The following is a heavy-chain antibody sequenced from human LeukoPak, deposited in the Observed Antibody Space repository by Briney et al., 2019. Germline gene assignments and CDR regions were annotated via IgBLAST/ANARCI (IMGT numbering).Heavy chain of an antibody. D-gene: IGHD3-10*01. CDR2: INHSGST. V-gene: IGHV4-34*01. CDR1: GGSFSGYY. Sequence: SETLSLTCAVYGGSFSGYYWSWIRQPPGKGLEWIGEINHSGSTNYNPSLKSRVTISVDTSKNQFSLKLSSVTAADTAVYYCALQTMVRGVISWGRGTLVTVSS. J-gene: IGHJ2*01. CDR3: ALQTMVRGVIS.